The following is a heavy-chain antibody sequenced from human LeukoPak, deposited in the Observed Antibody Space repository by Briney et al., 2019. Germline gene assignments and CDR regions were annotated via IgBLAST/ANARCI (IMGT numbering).Heavy chain of an antibody. CDR2: IRYDGSNK. CDR3: AKASSYCSSTSCSWGDYGMDV. V-gene: IGHV3-30*02. J-gene: IGHJ6*02. Sequence: GRSLRLSCAASGFTFSSYGMHWVRQAPGKGLEWVAFIRYDGSNKYYADSVKGRFTISRDNSKNTLYLQMNSLRAEDTAVYYCAKASSYCSSTSCSWGDYGMDVWGQGTTVTVSS. CDR1: GFTFSSYG. D-gene: IGHD2-2*01.